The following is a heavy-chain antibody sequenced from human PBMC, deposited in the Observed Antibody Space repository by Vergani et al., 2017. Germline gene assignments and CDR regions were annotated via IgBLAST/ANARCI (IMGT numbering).Heavy chain of an antibody. V-gene: IGHV3-21*01. CDR2: ISSSSSYI. CDR3: ARGPGRDANWGSGGFDY. Sequence: EVQLVESGGGLVQPGRSLRLSCAASGFTFSSYSMNWVRQAPGKGLEWVSSISSSSSYIYYADSVKGRFTISRDNAKNSLYLQMNSLRAEDTAVYYCARGPGRDANWGSGGFDYWGQGTLVTVSS. D-gene: IGHD7-27*01. CDR1: GFTFSSYS. J-gene: IGHJ4*02.